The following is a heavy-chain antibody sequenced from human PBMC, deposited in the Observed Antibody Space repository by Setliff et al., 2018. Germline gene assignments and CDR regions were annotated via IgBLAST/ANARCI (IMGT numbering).Heavy chain of an antibody. CDR2: VYYSGYT. CDR1: GGSVSSASHY. Sequence: SETLSLTCTVSGGSVSSASHYWGWIRQPPGKGMEWIGSVYYSGYTYYNPSLQSRVTMSVDTSKNQFSLKLTSVTAADTAVYYCVRWDRRSSWGFDYWGQGTLVTVS. D-gene: IGHD1-26*01. J-gene: IGHJ4*02. V-gene: IGHV4-39*07. CDR3: VRWDRRSSWGFDY.